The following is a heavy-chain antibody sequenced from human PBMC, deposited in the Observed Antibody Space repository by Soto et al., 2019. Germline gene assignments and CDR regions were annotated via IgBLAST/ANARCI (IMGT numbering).Heavy chain of an antibody. CDR3: AAGGGHFDY. Sequence: SETLSLTCTVSGGSISSYYWSWIRQPPGKGLEWIGYIYYSGSTNYNPSLKSRVTISVDTSKNQFSLKLSSVTAADTAVYSCAAGGGHFDYWGQGTLVTVSS. V-gene: IGHV4-59*01. D-gene: IGHD3-16*01. J-gene: IGHJ4*02. CDR2: IYYSGST. CDR1: GGSISSYY.